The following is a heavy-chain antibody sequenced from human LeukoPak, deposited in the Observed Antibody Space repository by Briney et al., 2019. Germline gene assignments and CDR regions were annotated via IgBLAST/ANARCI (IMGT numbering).Heavy chain of an antibody. CDR2: ISYDGSNK. J-gene: IGHJ4*02. CDR1: GFTFSSYG. CDR3: ARGGRYYGDNVLDY. V-gene: IGHV3-30*03. Sequence: GGSLRLSCAASGFTFSSYGMHWVRQAPGKGLEWVAVISYDGSNKYYADSVKGRFTISRDNAKNSLYLQMNSLRAEDTAFYYCARGGRYYGDNVLDYWGQGTLVTVSS. D-gene: IGHD4-17*01.